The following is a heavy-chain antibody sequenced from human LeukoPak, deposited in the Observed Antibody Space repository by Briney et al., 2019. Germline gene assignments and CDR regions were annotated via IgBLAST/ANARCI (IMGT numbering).Heavy chain of an antibody. CDR2: INSVRSST. D-gene: IGHD6-13*01. CDR1: GFTFSSYW. V-gene: IGHV3-74*01. J-gene: IGHJ4*02. CDR3: ATIGSSSWLPFDY. Sequence: PGGSLSLSCAASGFTFSSYWMHWVRQAPGKGLVWVSRINSVRSSTSYADSVKGRFTISSDNAKNPLYLQMNSLRAEDTAVYYCATIGSSSWLPFDYWGQGTLVTVSS.